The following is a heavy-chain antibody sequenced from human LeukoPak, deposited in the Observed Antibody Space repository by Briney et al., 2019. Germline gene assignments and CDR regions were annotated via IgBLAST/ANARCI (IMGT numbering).Heavy chain of an antibody. V-gene: IGHV3-7*04. CDR1: GFTSGSYW. CDR2: IKQDGSEK. CDR3: AREYGGYRDWYFDL. Sequence: GGSLRLSCAASGFTSGSYWMNWVRQAPGKGLEWVANIKQDGSEKYYVDSVKGRFTISRDNAKNSLYLQMNSLRAEDTAVYYFAREYGGYRDWYFDLWGRGTLVTVAP. J-gene: IGHJ2*01. D-gene: IGHD5-12*01.